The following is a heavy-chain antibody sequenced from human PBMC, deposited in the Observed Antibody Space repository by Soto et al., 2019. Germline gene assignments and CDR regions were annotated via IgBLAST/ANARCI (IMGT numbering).Heavy chain of an antibody. V-gene: IGHV3-21*01. J-gene: IGHJ3*02. D-gene: IGHD3-9*01. Sequence: GGSLRLSCAASGFTCSSYSMNWVRQAPGKGLEWVSSISSSSSYIYYADSVKGRFTISRDNAKNSLYLQMNSLRAEDTAVYYFVIYPGPPTTDISFHTRRHAILVTV. CDR1: GFTCSSYS. CDR3: VIYPGPPTTDISFHT. CDR2: ISSSSSYI.